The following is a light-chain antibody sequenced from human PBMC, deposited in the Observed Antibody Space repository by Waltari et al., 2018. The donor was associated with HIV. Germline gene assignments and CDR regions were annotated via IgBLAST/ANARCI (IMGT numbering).Light chain of an antibody. Sequence: EVVLTQSPATLSLSPGERVTLSCRASQNIWRYLAWYQQKPGQAPRLLIYDGSNRATGIPARFSGSGYGTDFTLTISSLEPEDFAVYYCQQRTNWHTFGQGTKLEI. J-gene: IGKJ2*01. CDR3: QQRTNWHT. CDR2: DGS. V-gene: IGKV3-11*01. CDR1: QNIWRY.